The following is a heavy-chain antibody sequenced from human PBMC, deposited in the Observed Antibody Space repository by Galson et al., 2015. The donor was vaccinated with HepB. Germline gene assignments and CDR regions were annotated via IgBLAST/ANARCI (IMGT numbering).Heavy chain of an antibody. CDR2: INPSGGST. CDR1: GYTFTSYY. D-gene: IGHD1-26*01. J-gene: IGHJ4*02. Sequence: SVKVSCKASGYTFTSYYMHWVRQAPGQGLEWMGIINPSGGSTSYAQKLQGRVTMTRDTSTSTVYMELSSLRSEDTAVYYCARDFGRSVGATGPDYWGQGTLVTVSS. V-gene: IGHV1-46*04. CDR3: ARDFGRSVGATGPDY.